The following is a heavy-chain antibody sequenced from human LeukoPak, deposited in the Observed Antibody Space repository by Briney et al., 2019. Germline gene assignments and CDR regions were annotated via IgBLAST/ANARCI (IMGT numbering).Heavy chain of an antibody. CDR1: GGSISSYY. D-gene: IGHD2-15*01. V-gene: IGHV4-4*07. J-gene: IGHJ4*02. CDR2: IYTSGST. Sequence: PSGTLSLTCTVSGGSISSYYWSWVRQPAGKGLEWIGHIYTSGSTNYNPSLKSRVTMSVDTSKNQFSLKLSSVTAADTAVYYCARDHGWQRYYFDYWGQGTLVTVSS. CDR3: ARDHGWQRYYFDY.